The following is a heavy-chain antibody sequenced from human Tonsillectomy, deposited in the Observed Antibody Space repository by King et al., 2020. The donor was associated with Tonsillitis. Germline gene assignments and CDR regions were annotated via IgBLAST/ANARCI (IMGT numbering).Heavy chain of an antibody. CDR3: ARRREQLLASDGMDV. V-gene: IGHV1-8*01. Sequence: VQLVESGAEVKKPGASVKVSCKASGHTFTTYGINWVRQATGQGLEWMGWMNPKSGNTGYAQKFQGRVTMTRNTSISTAYMEVSSLRAEDTAVYYCARRREQLLASDGMDVWGQGTTVTVSS. CDR2: MNPKSGNT. CDR1: GHTFTTYG. J-gene: IGHJ6*02. D-gene: IGHD6-19*01.